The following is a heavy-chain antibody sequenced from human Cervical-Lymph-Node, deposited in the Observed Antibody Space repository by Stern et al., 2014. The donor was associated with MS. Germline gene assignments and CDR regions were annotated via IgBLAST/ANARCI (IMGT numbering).Heavy chain of an antibody. V-gene: IGHV1-46*01. Sequence: QVQLVESGAEVKKPGSSVKVSCQTSGYSFTSYYIHWVRQAPGQGLEWMGIINPGGDYTDYAPTFQGRVTVTSDTSTNTVYMELSSLQSEDTAVYYCTRGDYGGNSLWGQGTLVTVSS. J-gene: IGHJ4*02. CDR1: GYSFTSYY. CDR2: INPGGDYT. D-gene: IGHD4-23*01. CDR3: TRGDYGGNSL.